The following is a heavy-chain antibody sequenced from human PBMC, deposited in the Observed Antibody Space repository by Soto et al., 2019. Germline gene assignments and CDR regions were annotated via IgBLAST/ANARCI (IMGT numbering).Heavy chain of an antibody. D-gene: IGHD3-22*01. CDR1: GFTFKIYA. CDR2: ISFDGSKK. V-gene: IGHV3-30-3*02. Sequence: PGGSLRLSCAASGFTFKIYALPWVRQAPGKGLEWVAVISFDGSKKYYTDSVKGRFTISRDNLKNTLYLQMNSLRAEDSAIYYCAKRFAYSSGLDGFDIWGQGTMVTVSS. CDR3: AKRFAYSSGLDGFDI. J-gene: IGHJ3*02.